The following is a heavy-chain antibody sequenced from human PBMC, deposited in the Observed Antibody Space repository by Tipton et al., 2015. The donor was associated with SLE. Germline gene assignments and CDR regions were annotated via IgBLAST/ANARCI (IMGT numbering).Heavy chain of an antibody. J-gene: IGHJ4*02. CDR3: ASQGSSSWLDY. D-gene: IGHD6-13*01. Sequence: TLSLTCTVSGGSISSYYWSWIRQPPGKGLEWFGYIYYSGSTNYNPSLKSRVTISVDTSKNQFSLKLSSVTAADTAVYYCASQGSSSWLDYWGQGTLVTVSS. CDR2: IYYSGST. V-gene: IGHV4-59*01. CDR1: GGSISSYY.